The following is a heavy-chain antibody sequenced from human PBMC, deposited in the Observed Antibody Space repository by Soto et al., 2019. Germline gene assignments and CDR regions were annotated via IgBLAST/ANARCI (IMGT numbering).Heavy chain of an antibody. Sequence: GASVKVSCKASGGTFSSYAISWVRQAPGQGLEWMGGIIPIFGTANYAQKFQGRVTITADESTSTAYMELSSLRSEDTAVYYCATPVCSAGSCYSFDYWGQGTLVTVSS. CDR2: IIPIFGTA. D-gene: IGHD2-15*01. J-gene: IGHJ4*02. V-gene: IGHV1-69*13. CDR3: ATPVCSAGSCYSFDY. CDR1: GGTFSSYA.